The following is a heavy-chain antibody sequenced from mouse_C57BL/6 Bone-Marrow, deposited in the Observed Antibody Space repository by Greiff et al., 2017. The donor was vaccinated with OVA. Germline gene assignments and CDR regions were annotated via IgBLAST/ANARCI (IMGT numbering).Heavy chain of an antibody. V-gene: IGHV1-64*01. Sequence: QVQLQQPGAELVKPGASVKLSCKASGYTFTSYWMHWVKQRPGQGLEWIGMIHPNSGSTNYNEKFKSKATLTVDKSSSTAYMQLSSLTSEDSAVYYCARSEGYYYGFYWGQGTTLTVSS. D-gene: IGHD1-1*01. CDR1: GYTFTSYW. CDR2: IHPNSGST. CDR3: ARSEGYYYGFY. J-gene: IGHJ2*01.